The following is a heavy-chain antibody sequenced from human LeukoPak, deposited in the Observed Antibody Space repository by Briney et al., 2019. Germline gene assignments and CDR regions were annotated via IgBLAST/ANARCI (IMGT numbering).Heavy chain of an antibody. CDR3: ASLVLWFGEFSDY. Sequence: ASVKVSCKASGYTFTGYYMHWVRQAPGQGLEWMGWINPNSGGTNYAQKFQGRVTMTRDTSISTAYMELSRLRSDDTAVYYCASLVLWFGEFSDYWGQGTLVTVS. V-gene: IGHV1-2*02. CDR1: GYTFTGYY. D-gene: IGHD3-10*01. CDR2: INPNSGGT. J-gene: IGHJ4*02.